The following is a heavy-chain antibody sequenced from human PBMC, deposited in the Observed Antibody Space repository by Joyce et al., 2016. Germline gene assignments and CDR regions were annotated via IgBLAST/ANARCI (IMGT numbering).Heavy chain of an antibody. V-gene: IGHV1-46*01. CDR3: ARQMHDFGDYEAFDP. CDR2: INPRGGSP. J-gene: IGHJ5*02. Sequence: QVQLVQSGAEMKRPGASVKVSCKTSGYIFTRFYMHWVRQAPGQGLGWMGKINPRGGSPTYAPKFRDRVTMTRDTSTTTVYLEMSSLRPEDTAVYYCARQMHDFGDYEAFDPWGQGTL. D-gene: IGHD4-17*01. CDR1: GYIFTRFY.